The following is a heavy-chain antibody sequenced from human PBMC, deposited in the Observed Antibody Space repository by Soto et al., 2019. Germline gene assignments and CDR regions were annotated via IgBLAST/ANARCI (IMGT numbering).Heavy chain of an antibody. CDR3: ARGIAARHYYFDY. CDR1: GFTFSSYA. D-gene: IGHD6-6*01. J-gene: IGHJ4*02. Sequence: LRLSCAASGFTFSSYAMSWVRQAPGKGLEWVSAISGSGGSTYYADSVKGRFTISRDNSKNTLYLQMNSLRAEDTAVYYCARGIAARHYYFDYWGQGTLVTVSS. V-gene: IGHV3-23*01. CDR2: ISGSGGST.